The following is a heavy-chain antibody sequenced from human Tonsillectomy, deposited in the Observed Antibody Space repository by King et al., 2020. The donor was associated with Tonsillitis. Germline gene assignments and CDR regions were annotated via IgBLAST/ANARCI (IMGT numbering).Heavy chain of an antibody. Sequence: QLQESGPGLVKPSQTLSLTCTVSGYSIGSGSHYWGWIRQPAGKGLEFIGRIFSSGNTNYNPSLKSRVTMSVDTSKNQFSLKLSSMTAADTAVYYCARVMSWYENWFDPWGQGTLVTVSS. CDR3: ARVMSWYENWFDP. D-gene: IGHD6-13*01. CDR2: IFSSGNT. J-gene: IGHJ5*02. V-gene: IGHV4-61*02. CDR1: GYSIGSGSHY.